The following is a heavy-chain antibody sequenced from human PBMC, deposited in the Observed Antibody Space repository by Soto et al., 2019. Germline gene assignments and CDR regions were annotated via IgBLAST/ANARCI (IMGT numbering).Heavy chain of an antibody. CDR3: AKDWGSSGWFNWFDS. J-gene: IGHJ5*01. CDR2: ISHDGFSQ. CDR1: GFTLSNTG. Sequence: QVQLVESGGGVVRPGTSLRLSCVVSGFTLSNTGVHWVRQAPGKGLEWVAMISHDGFSQHYVDSVRGRFTISRDNSKNTLYLQMDSLRPEDTSVYYCAKDWGSSGWFNWFDSWGQGTLVIVSS. D-gene: IGHD6-13*01. V-gene: IGHV3-30*18.